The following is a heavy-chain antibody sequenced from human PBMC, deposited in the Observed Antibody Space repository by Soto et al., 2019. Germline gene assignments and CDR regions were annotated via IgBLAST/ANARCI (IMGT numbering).Heavy chain of an antibody. D-gene: IGHD6-6*01. Sequence: KPSETLSLTCTVSGGSISSSSYYWGWIRQPPGKGLERIGSIYYSGSTDYNPSLKSRVTISVDTSKNQFSLKLSSVTAADTSVYYCARHVSGSSSSSYYYGMDVWGQRTTVTVSS. CDR2: IYYSGST. V-gene: IGHV4-39*01. CDR3: ARHVSGSSSSSYYYGMDV. CDR1: GGSISSSSYY. J-gene: IGHJ6*02.